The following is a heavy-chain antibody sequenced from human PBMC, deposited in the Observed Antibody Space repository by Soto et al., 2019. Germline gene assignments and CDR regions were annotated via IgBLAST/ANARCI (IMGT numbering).Heavy chain of an antibody. Sequence: ASVKVSCKASGYTFTNYGITWVRQAPGQGLEWMGWISAYNGNTNYAQKLQGRATMTTDTSTSTAYMELRSLRSDDTAVYYCARGGIGYCSGGSCPQNWFDPWGQGTLVTVSS. CDR2: ISAYNGNT. J-gene: IGHJ5*02. CDR3: ARGGIGYCSGGSCPQNWFDP. CDR1: GYTFTNYG. D-gene: IGHD2-15*01. V-gene: IGHV1-18*01.